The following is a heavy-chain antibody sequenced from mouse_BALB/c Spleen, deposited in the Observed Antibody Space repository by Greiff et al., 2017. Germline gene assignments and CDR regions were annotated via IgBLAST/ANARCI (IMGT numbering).Heavy chain of an antibody. CDR2: ISSGGGST. Sequence: EVMLVESGGGLVKPGGSLKLSCAASGFAFSSYDLSWVRQTPEKRLEWVAYISSGGGSTYYPDTVKGRFTISRDNAKNTLYLQMSSLKSEDTAMYYCTREGSNYYAMDYWGQGTSVTVSS. CDR3: TREGSNYYAMDY. J-gene: IGHJ4*01. CDR1: GFAFSSYD. V-gene: IGHV5-12-1*01.